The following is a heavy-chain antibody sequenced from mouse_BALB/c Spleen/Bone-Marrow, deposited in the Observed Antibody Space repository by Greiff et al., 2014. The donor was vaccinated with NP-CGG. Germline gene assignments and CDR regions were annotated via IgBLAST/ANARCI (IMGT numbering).Heavy chain of an antibody. J-gene: IGHJ3*01. D-gene: IGHD1-1*01. CDR1: GYTFTDYY. V-gene: IGHV1-19*01. CDR2: VNPYNGGT. Sequence: VQLQQSGPELVKPGASVKMSCKASGYTFTDYYMDWVKQSHGESFEWIGRVNPYNGGTSYNQKSKGKATLTVDKSSSTAYMELNSLTSEDSAVYYCARGSYYGSSYWFAYWGQGTLVTVSA. CDR3: ARGSYYGSSYWFAY.